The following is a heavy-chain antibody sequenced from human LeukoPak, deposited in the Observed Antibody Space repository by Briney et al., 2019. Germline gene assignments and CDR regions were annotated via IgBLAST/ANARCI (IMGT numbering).Heavy chain of an antibody. J-gene: IGHJ4*02. CDR1: RFSFSSYA. D-gene: IGHD3-9*01. CDR3: ARGRGQILTGLIDY. CDR2: ISNDGNNK. Sequence: GGSLRLSCAASRFSFSSYAMHWVRQAPGKRLEWVAIISNDGNNKYYPDSLKGRFTISRDNSKNTVYLQMNTLRIDDTAVYYCARGRGQILTGLIDYWGQGTLVTVSS. V-gene: IGHV3-30*04.